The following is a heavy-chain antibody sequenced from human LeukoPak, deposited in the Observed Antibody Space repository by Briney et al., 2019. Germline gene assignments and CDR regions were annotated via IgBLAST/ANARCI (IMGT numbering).Heavy chain of an antibody. CDR3: ASGDSNYGPYYFDY. Sequence: PGGSLRLSCAASGFTVSSNYMSWVRQAPGKGLEWVSVIYSGGSTYYADSVKGRFTISRDNSKNTLYLQMNSLRAEDTAVYYCASGDSNYGPYYFDYWGQGTLVTVSS. D-gene: IGHD4-11*01. CDR1: GFTVSSNY. V-gene: IGHV3-53*01. J-gene: IGHJ4*02. CDR2: IYSGGST.